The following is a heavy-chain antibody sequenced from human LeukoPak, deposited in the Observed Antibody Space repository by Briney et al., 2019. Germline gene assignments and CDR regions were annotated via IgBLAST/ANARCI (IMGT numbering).Heavy chain of an antibody. CDR2: MNPNSGNT. CDR1: GYTFTSYG. D-gene: IGHD6-19*01. CDR3: ARGDGQWLVRRGMDV. Sequence: ASVKVSCRASGYTFTSYGINWVRQATGQGLEWMGWMNPNSGNTGYAQKFQGRVTMTRNTSISTAYMELTSLRSEDTAVYYCARGDGQWLVRRGMDVWGQGTTVTVSS. V-gene: IGHV1-8*01. J-gene: IGHJ6*02.